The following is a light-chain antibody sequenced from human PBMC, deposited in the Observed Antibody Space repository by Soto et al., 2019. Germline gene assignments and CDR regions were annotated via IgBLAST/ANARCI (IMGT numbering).Light chain of an antibody. J-gene: IGKJ1*01. CDR2: GAS. Sequence: EIVLTQSPGTLSLSPGERATLSCRASQSVSSSYLAWYQQKPGQAPRLLIYGASSRATGIPDRFSGSGSGTDFTLTSSRLEPEDLAVYYCQQDGSSPLAFGQGTKVEIK. V-gene: IGKV3-20*01. CDR3: QQDGSSPLA. CDR1: QSVSSSY.